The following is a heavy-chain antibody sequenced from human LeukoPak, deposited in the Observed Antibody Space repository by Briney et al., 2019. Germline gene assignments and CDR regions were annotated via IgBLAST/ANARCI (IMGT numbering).Heavy chain of an antibody. CDR2: ISGDGGST. D-gene: IGHD1-7*01. J-gene: IGHJ6*03. V-gene: IGHV3-43*02. CDR3: AKDRRTYYYYYMDV. Sequence: GGSLRLSCAASGFTFDDYAMHWVRQAPGKGLEWVSLISGDGGSTYYADSVGGRFTISRDNSKNSLYLQMTSLRTEDTALYYCAKDRRTYYYYYMDVWGKGTTVTVSS. CDR1: GFTFDDYA.